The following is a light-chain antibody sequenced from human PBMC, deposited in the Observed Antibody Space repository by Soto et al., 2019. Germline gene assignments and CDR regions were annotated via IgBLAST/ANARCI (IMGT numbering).Light chain of an antibody. V-gene: IGKV3-15*01. CDR1: HGISSH. J-gene: IGKJ5*01. CDR3: QQYNNWPPIT. Sequence: EIVLTQSPGTLSLSPGERATLSCRASHGISSHLAWYQQKPGQPPRLLIYGASTRATGVPARFSGSGSGTEFTLTISSLQSEDFGVYYCQQYNNWPPITFGQGTRLEI. CDR2: GAS.